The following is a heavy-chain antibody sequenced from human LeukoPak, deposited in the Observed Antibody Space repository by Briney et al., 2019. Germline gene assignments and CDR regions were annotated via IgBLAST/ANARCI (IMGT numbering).Heavy chain of an antibody. D-gene: IGHD7-27*01. CDR1: RFTFDDYA. CDR3: AKDISGASRAFDY. Sequence: GRSLRLSCAASRFTFDDYAMHWVRQAPGKGLEWVSGISWSSGSIGYADSVKGRFTISRDNAKNSLYLQMNSLRTEDTAVYYCAKDISGASRAFDYWGQGTLVTVSS. V-gene: IGHV3-9*01. J-gene: IGHJ4*02. CDR2: ISWSSGSI.